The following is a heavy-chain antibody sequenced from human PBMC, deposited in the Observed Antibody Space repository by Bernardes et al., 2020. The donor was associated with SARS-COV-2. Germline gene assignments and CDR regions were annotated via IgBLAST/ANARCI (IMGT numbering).Heavy chain of an antibody. V-gene: IGHV3-30*03. CDR3: AREPAAGTRPTNYYYYGMDV. J-gene: IGHJ6*02. D-gene: IGHD6-13*01. CDR2: ISYDGSNK. Sequence: GGSLRLSCAASGFTFSSYGMHWVRQAPGKGLEWVAVISYDGSNKYYADSVKGRFTISRDNSKNTLYLQMNSLRAEDTAVYYCAREPAAGTRPTNYYYYGMDVWGQGTTVTVSS. CDR1: GFTFSSYG.